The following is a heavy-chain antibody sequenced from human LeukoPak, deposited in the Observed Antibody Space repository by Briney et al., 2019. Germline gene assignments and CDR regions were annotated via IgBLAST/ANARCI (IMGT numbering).Heavy chain of an antibody. CDR3: ARVRNDYVWGSYRYTFFFDY. CDR1: GYTFTSSG. V-gene: IGHV1-18*01. J-gene: IGHJ4*02. CDR2: ISAYNGNT. D-gene: IGHD3-16*02. Sequence: GASVKVSCKASGYTFTSSGISWVRQAPGHGLEWMGWISAYNGNTNYAQKLQGRVTMTTDTSTSTAYMELRSLRSDDTAVYYCARVRNDYVWGSYRYTFFFDYWGQGTLVTVSS.